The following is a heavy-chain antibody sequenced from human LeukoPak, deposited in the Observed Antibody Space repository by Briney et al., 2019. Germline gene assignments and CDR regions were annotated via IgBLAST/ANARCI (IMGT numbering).Heavy chain of an antibody. CDR3: ARGDGQLVLSY. V-gene: IGHV3-21*01. CDR2: ISSSSSYI. J-gene: IGHJ4*02. CDR1: GFTLSSYS. D-gene: IGHD6-13*01. Sequence: GGSLRLSCAASGFTLSSYSMNWVRQAPGKGLEWVSSISSSSSYIYYADSVKGRFTISRDNAKNSLYLQMNSLRAEDTAVYYCARGDGQLVLSYWGQGTLVTVSS.